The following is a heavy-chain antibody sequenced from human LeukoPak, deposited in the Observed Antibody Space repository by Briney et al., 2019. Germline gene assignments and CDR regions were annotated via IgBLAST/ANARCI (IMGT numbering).Heavy chain of an antibody. V-gene: IGHV4-59*01. CDR1: GASMGSFD. Sequence: SETLSLTCIVSGASMGSFDWGWVRQSPGKGVEWIGYVYDGGKTYYNPSLRGRVTMSVDTSNNQFSLKLRSVTAADTAVYYCARGGPRTDDYNFDFWGQGALVSVSS. CDR2: VYDGGKT. J-gene: IGHJ4*02. D-gene: IGHD5-24*01. CDR3: ARGGPRTDDYNFDF.